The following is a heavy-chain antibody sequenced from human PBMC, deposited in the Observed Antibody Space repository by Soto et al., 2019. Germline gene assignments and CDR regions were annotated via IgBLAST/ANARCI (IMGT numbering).Heavy chain of an antibody. CDR1: GYTFTSYG. D-gene: IGHD2-15*01. CDR3: ARFSGGSYNTYYFYYGMDV. Sequence: ASVKVSCKASGYTFTSYGISWVRQAPGQGLDWMGWISAYNGNTKYAQDLQGRVTMTTDTSTSTAYMELRSLRSEDTAVYYCARFSGGSYNTYYFYYGMDVWGRGTTVTVSS. J-gene: IGHJ6*02. V-gene: IGHV1-18*01. CDR2: ISAYNGNT.